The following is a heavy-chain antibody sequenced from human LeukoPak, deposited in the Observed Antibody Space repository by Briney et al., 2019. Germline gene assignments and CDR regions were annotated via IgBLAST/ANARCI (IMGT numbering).Heavy chain of an antibody. V-gene: IGHV3-53*01. J-gene: IGHJ3*02. Sequence: GGSLRLSCAASGFTVSSNYMSWVRQAPGKGLEWVSVIYSGGSTYYADSVKGRFTISRDNSKNTLYLQMNSLRAEDTAVYYCAGGSYYDILTGYYWWGAFDIWGQGTMVTVSS. CDR1: GFTVSSNY. D-gene: IGHD3-9*01. CDR2: IYSGGST. CDR3: AGGSYYDILTGYYWWGAFDI.